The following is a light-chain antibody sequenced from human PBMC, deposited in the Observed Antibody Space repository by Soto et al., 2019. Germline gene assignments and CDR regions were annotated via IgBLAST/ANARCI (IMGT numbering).Light chain of an antibody. CDR2: GAS. CDR3: HQYNNLWT. Sequence: EVVMTQSPATLSVSPGEGATLSCRASQSVSSKLAWYQQKPGQSPRLLIYGASTRATGIPARFSGSGSGTEFTLTISSLQSEDFGVYYCHQYNNLWTFGQATQGGY. V-gene: IGKV3-15*01. CDR1: QSVSSK. J-gene: IGKJ1*01.